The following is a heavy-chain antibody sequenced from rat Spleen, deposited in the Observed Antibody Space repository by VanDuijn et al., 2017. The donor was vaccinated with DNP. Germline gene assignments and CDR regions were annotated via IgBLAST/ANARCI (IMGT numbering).Heavy chain of an antibody. J-gene: IGHJ3*01. CDR1: GFTFSDYN. CDR2: ISTSGGYT. D-gene: IGHD1-2*01. Sequence: EVQLVESGGGLVQPGRSLKLSCAASGFTFSDYNMAWVRQAPKKGLEWVASISTSGGYTHYRDSVKGRFTISRDNAKNTHYLQMDSLRSEDTAPYYCARLPGGSSYILGFAYWRQGTLVTVSS. CDR3: ARLPGGSSYILGFAY. V-gene: IGHV5S23*01.